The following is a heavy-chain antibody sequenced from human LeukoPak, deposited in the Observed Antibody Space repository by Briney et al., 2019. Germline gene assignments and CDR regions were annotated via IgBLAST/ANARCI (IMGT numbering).Heavy chain of an antibody. Sequence: PGGSLRLSCAASGFTFSSYEMNWVRQAPGKGREWVSYISNSDNTRTYADSVKGRFTISRDNAKNSLYLDMNSLRAEDTAVYYCAREIVSAVAGNFDYWGQGTLVTVSS. J-gene: IGHJ4*02. D-gene: IGHD6-19*01. CDR3: AREIVSAVAGNFDY. CDR2: ISNSDNTR. V-gene: IGHV3-48*03. CDR1: GFTFSSYE.